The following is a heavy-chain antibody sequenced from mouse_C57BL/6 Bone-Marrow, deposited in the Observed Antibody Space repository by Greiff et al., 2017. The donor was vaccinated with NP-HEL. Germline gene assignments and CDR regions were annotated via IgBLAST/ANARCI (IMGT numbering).Heavy chain of an antibody. V-gene: IGHV5-6*02. Sequence: DVMLVESGGDLVKPGGSLKLSCAASGFTFSSYGMSWVRQTPDKRLEWVATISSGGSYTYYPDSVKGRFTISRDNAKNTLYLQMSSLTSEDTAMYYCASFYYYGSSYFDYWGQGTTLTVSS. CDR3: ASFYYYGSSYFDY. J-gene: IGHJ2*01. D-gene: IGHD1-1*01. CDR1: GFTFSSYG. CDR2: ISSGGSYT.